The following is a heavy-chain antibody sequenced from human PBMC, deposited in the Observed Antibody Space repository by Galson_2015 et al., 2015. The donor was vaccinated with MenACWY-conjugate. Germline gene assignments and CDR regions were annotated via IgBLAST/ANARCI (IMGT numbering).Heavy chain of an antibody. V-gene: IGHV4-59*04. CDR3: AGRKRHLWNIVDY. CDR1: DGSISSYY. CDR2: IPYSGSS. Sequence: SEPLSLTCTVSDGSISSYYWSWIRQPPGKGLEWIGSIPYSGSSYYNPSLKSRVTMSVDTSKNQFSLKLSSVTAADTAIYYCAGRKRHLWNIVDYWGQGTLVTVSS. D-gene: IGHD1/OR15-1a*01. J-gene: IGHJ4*02.